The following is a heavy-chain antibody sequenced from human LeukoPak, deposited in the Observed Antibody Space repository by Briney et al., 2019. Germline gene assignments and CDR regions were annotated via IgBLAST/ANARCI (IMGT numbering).Heavy chain of an antibody. D-gene: IGHD3-10*01. CDR2: INPSDGGT. Sequence: ASVKVSCKASGYTFTGYYMHWVRQAPGQGLEWMGIINPSDGGTSYAQKFQGRVTMTRDTSTSTVYVELSSLRSEDTAVYYCASYGSGAQASFDYWGQGTLVTVSS. J-gene: IGHJ4*02. CDR3: ASYGSGAQASFDY. V-gene: IGHV1-46*01. CDR1: GYTFTGYY.